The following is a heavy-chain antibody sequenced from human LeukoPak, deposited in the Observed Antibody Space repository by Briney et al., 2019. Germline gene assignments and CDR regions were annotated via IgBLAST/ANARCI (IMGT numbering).Heavy chain of an antibody. CDR1: GYTLTELS. V-gene: IGHV1-24*01. D-gene: IGHD3-22*01. J-gene: IGHJ4*02. CDR2: FDPENGET. CDR3: TRSAVVLPYYFDY. Sequence: ASAKVSCKVSGYTLTELSMHWVRQAPGKGLEWMASFDPENGETRYAQEFQGRVTLTEDTSADTAYMELISLRSEDTAVYYCTRSAVVLPYYFDYWGQGTLVAVSS.